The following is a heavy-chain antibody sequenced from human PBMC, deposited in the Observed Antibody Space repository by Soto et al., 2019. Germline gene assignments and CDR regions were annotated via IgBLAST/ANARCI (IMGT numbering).Heavy chain of an antibody. CDR3: ANQYSSSSSVGY. Sequence: PGGSLRLSCAASGFTFSSYAMSWVRQAPGKGLEWVSAISGGGSNTYYADSVKGRFSISRDNSRNTLYLQLNSLKVEDTAAYYCANQYSSSSSVGYWGQGTLVTVSS. J-gene: IGHJ4*02. CDR1: GFTFSSYA. D-gene: IGHD6-6*01. V-gene: IGHV3-23*01. CDR2: ISGGGSNT.